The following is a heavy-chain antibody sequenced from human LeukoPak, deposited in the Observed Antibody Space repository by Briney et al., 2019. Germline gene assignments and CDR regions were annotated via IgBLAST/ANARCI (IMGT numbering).Heavy chain of an antibody. CDR3: ARDTPVVPTGYFDY. D-gene: IGHD2-2*01. V-gene: IGHV3-64*04. J-gene: IGHJ4*02. CDR2: ISSYGGST. CDR1: GFTFSNYG. Sequence: GGSLRLSCSGSGFTFSNYGMHWVRQAPGKGLEYVSGISSYGGSTYYADSVKGRFTISRDNAKNSLYLQMNSLRAEDTAVYYCARDTPVVPTGYFDYWGQGTLVTVSS.